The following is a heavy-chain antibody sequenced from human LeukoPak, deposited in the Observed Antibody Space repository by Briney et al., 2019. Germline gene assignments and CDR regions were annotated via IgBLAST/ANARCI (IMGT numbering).Heavy chain of an antibody. J-gene: IGHJ3*02. Sequence: SETLSLTCTVSGGSISSYYWSWIRQPPGKGLEWIGYIYYSGSTNYNPSLKSRVTMSVDTSKSQFSLKLSSVTAADTAVYYCARHSRSGYIGYENAFDIWGQGTMVTVSS. D-gene: IGHD5-12*01. CDR1: GGSISSYY. CDR2: IYYSGST. CDR3: ARHSRSGYIGYENAFDI. V-gene: IGHV4-59*08.